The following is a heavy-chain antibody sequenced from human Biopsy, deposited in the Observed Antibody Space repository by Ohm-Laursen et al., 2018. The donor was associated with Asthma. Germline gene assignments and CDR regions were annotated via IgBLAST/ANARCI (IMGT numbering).Heavy chain of an antibody. J-gene: IGHJ4*02. Sequence: GPSVTVSCQSLGGTFNTYVIGWVRQAPGQGLEWMGGINSVFGTTTYPQKFQDRVTITADDSTSTVYMELSSLRSEDTAVYYCARKAGSCISRTCYSLDFWGQGTLVTVSS. D-gene: IGHD2-2*01. V-gene: IGHV1-69*13. CDR3: ARKAGSCISRTCYSLDF. CDR2: INSVFGTT. CDR1: GGTFNTYV.